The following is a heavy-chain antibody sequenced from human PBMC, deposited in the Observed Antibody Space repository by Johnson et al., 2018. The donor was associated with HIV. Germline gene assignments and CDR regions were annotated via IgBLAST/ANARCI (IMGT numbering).Heavy chain of an antibody. V-gene: IGHV3-30*02. CDR3: ATSLYYYDSSGFSFDAFDI. D-gene: IGHD3-22*01. CDR1: GFTFSSYG. CDR2: IRYDGSNK. Sequence: QEQLVESGGGVVQPGGSLRLSCVASGFTFSSYGMHWVRQAPGKGLEWVAFIRYDGSNKYYADSVKGRFTISRDNSENTLYLQMNSLRAEDTAVYYCATSLYYYDSSGFSFDAFDIWGQGTLVTVSS. J-gene: IGHJ3*02.